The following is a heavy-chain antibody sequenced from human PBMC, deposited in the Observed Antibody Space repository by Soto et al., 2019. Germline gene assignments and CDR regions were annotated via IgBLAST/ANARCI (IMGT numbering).Heavy chain of an antibody. CDR3: TRDYVMDV. CDR1: GFTSRWDS. J-gene: IGHJ6*02. CDR2: ISTTSTYI. Sequence: LRLSCAASGFTSRWDSMNWVRQAPGKGLEWVSSISTTSTYIYYADSVKGRFTISRDNANNSLHLQMNSLRAEDTAVYYCTRDYVMDVWGQGTTVTVSS. V-gene: IGHV3-21*01.